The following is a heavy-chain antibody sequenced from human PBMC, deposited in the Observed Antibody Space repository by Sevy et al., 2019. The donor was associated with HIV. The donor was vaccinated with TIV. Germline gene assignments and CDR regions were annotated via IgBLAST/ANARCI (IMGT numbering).Heavy chain of an antibody. CDR2: ISGSSSTI. J-gene: IGHJ4*02. D-gene: IGHD3-22*01. CDR1: GFTFSSYS. V-gene: IGHV3-48*02. CDR3: ARERKMYDSSGYYFHFDY. Sequence: GGSLRLSCAASGFTFSSYSMNWVRQAPGKGLEWVSYISGSSSTIYYADSVKGRFTISRDNAKNSLYLQMNSLRDEDTAVYYCARERKMYDSSGYYFHFDYWGQGTLVTVSS.